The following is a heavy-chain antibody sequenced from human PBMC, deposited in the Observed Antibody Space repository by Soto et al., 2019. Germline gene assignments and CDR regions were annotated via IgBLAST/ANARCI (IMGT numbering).Heavy chain of an antibody. CDR3: VKWAGGFDY. Sequence: QVQLVESGGGVVQPGRSLRLSCASSGFTFSSYGMHWVRQAPGKGLEWVAVISYDGSYKYYADSVKGRFTISRDNSKNTLYLQMNSLRAEDTALYYCVKWAGGFDYWGQGTLVTVSS. J-gene: IGHJ4*02. CDR1: GFTFSSYG. V-gene: IGHV3-30*18. CDR2: ISYDGSYK.